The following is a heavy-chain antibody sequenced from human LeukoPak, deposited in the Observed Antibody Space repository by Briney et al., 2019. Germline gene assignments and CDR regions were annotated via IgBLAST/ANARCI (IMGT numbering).Heavy chain of an antibody. CDR3: ARGYYDSSGSFDY. V-gene: IGHV3-21*01. D-gene: IGHD3-22*01. Sequence: GGSLRLSCAASGFTFTNYYMNWVRQAPGKGLEWVSFISTSGSYIYYADSVKGRFTISRDNAKNSLYLQMNSLRAEDTAVYYCARGYYDSSGSFDYWGQGTLVTVSS. CDR1: GFTFTNYY. CDR2: ISTSGSYI. J-gene: IGHJ4*02.